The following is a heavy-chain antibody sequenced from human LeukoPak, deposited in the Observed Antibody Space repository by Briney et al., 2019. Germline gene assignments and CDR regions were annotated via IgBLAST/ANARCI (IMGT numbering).Heavy chain of an antibody. CDR2: ISAYNGNT. D-gene: IGHD3-3*01. J-gene: IGHJ6*03. CDR3: ARDTPYSDFRSGSYQNYFMDV. V-gene: IGHV1-18*01. Sequence: GASVKVSCEASGYTLTSYGISWVRQAPGQGLEWMGWISAYNGNTDYAQKLQGRVTMTTDTSTTTAYMELRSLRSDDTAVYYCARDTPYSDFRSGSYQNYFMDVWGKGTTVTVSS. CDR1: GYTLTSYG.